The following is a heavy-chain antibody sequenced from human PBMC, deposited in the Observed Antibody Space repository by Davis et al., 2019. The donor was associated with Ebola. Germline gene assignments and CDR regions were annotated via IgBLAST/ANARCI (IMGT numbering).Heavy chain of an antibody. J-gene: IGHJ5*02. CDR2: IYYSGST. V-gene: IGHV4-31*03. Sequence: LTLSCTVSGGSISSGGYYWSWIRQHPGKGLEWIGYIYYSGSTYYNLSLKSRVTISVDTSKNQFSLKLTSVTAADTAVYYCARHKGLDPWGQGTLVTVSS. CDR1: GGSISSGGYY. CDR3: ARHKGLDP.